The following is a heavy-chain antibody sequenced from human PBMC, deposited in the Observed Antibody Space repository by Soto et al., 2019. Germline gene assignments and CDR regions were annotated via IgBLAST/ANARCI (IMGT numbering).Heavy chain of an antibody. CDR2: FNPNSCGT. D-gene: IGHD3-10*01. Sequence: ASVKVSCKASGYTFTGYYMHWVRQAPGQGLEWLGWFNPNSCGTNFAQKFQGWVTMTRDTSISTAYMELSRLRSDDTAVYYCARGGRGSGSYYYYYGMDVWGQGTTVTVSS. J-gene: IGHJ6*02. CDR3: ARGGRGSGSYYYYYGMDV. CDR1: GYTFTGYY. V-gene: IGHV1-2*04.